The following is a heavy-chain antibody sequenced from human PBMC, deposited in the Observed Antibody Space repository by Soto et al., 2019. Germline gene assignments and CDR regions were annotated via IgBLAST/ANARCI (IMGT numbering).Heavy chain of an antibody. CDR1: GGSVSSGSYY. D-gene: IGHD3-10*01. CDR3: ARLRLVRGVRTLYYYYGMDV. Sequence: PSETLSLTCTVSGGSVSSGSYYWSWIRQPPGKGLEWIGYIYYSGSTNYNPSLKSRVTISVDTSKNQFSLKLSSVTAADTAVYYCARLRLVRGVRTLYYYYGMDVWGQGTTVTVSS. J-gene: IGHJ6*02. CDR2: IYYSGST. V-gene: IGHV4-61*01.